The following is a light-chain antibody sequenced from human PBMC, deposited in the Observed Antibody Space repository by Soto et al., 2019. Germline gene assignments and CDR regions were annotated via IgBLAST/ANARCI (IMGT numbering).Light chain of an antibody. J-gene: IGLJ1*01. V-gene: IGLV2-14*01. CDR1: SSDVGGYNY. Sequence: QSALTQPASVSGSPGQSIAISCSGTSSDVGGYNYVSWYQQHPGGVPKLMIYDVSNRPSGISDRFSASKSGNTASLTISRLQAEDEADYYCSSFTTARSYVFGAGTNVTDL. CDR3: SSFTTARSYV. CDR2: DVS.